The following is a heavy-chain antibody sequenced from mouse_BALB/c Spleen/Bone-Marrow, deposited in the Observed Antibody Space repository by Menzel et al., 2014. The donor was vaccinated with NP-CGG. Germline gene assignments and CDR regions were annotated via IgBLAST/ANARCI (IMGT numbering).Heavy chain of an antibody. D-gene: IGHD2-4*01. CDR2: ISSGGGT. CDR3: ARGGGLRGLYPMDY. CDR1: GFTFSSYA. V-gene: IGHV5-6-5*01. Sequence: EVKLVESGGGLVKPGGSLKLSCAGSGFTFSSYAMSWGRQTPEKRLEWVASISSGGGTYYPASVKGRFTISRDNVRNILYLQMSSLRSEDTAIYYCARGGGLRGLYPMDYWGQGTSVTVSS. J-gene: IGHJ4*01.